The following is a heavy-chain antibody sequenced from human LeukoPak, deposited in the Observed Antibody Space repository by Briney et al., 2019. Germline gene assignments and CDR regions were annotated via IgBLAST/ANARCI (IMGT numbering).Heavy chain of an antibody. J-gene: IGHJ3*02. CDR1: GGTFSSYA. CDR3: ARDRDRNMGIAEGDAFDI. V-gene: IGHV1-18*01. Sequence: ASVKVSCKASGGTFSSYAFSWVRQAPGQGLEWMGWISAYNGNTSYAQKLQGRVTMATDTSTSTAYMELRSLRSDDTAVYYCARDRDRNMGIAEGDAFDIWGQGTMVTVSS. CDR2: ISAYNGNT. D-gene: IGHD6-13*01.